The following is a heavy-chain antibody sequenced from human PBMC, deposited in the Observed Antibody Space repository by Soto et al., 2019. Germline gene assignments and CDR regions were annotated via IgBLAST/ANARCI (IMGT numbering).Heavy chain of an antibody. V-gene: IGHV4-4*02. J-gene: IGHJ4*02. D-gene: IGHD3-16*02. CDR3: AREGQEDDYVWGSYRSLYYFDY. CDR2: IYHSGST. Sequence: KSSETLSLTCAVSGGSISSSNWWSWVRQPPGKGLEWIGEIYHSGSTNYNPSLKSRVTISVDKSKNQFSLKLSSVTAADTAVYYCAREGQEDDYVWGSYRSLYYFDYWGQGTLVTVSS. CDR1: GGSISSSNW.